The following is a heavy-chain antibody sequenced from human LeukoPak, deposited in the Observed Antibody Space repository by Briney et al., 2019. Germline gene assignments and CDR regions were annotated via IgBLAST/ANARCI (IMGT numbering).Heavy chain of an antibody. CDR3: ARRLGGGINWFDP. CDR2: IYPGVSDT. J-gene: IGHJ5*02. CDR1: GYSFTSYW. Sequence: GESLKISCKGSGYSFTSYWTGWVRQMPGKGLEWRGFIYPGVSDTRYSPSFQGQVTISADKSISTAYLQWSSLKASDTAMYYCARRLGGGINWFDPWGQGTLVTVSS. V-gene: IGHV5-51*01. D-gene: IGHD4-23*01.